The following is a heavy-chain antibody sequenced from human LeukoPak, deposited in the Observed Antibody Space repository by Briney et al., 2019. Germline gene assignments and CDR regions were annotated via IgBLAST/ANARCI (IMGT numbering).Heavy chain of an antibody. J-gene: IGHJ6*03. CDR1: GYTFXGYY. D-gene: IGHD3-10*01. Sequence: SGYTFXGYYMHWVRQAPGQGLEWMGWINPNSGGTNYAQKFQGRVTMTRDTSISTAYMELSSLRSEDTAVYYCARARKITMVRGALFDYYMDVWGKGTTVTVSS. CDR2: INPNSGGT. V-gene: IGHV1-2*02. CDR3: ARARKITMVRGALFDYYMDV.